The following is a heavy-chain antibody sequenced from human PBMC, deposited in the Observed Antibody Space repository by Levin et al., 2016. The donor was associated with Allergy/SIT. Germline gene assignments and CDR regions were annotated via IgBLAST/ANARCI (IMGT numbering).Heavy chain of an antibody. J-gene: IGHJ4*02. Sequence: GSLRLSCAVYGGSFSGYYWSWIRQPPGKGLEWIGEINHSGSTNYNPSLKGRVTISVDTSKNQFSLKLSSVTAADTAVYYCAREGRWSGSSRRRSSWLWDYWGQGTLVTVSS. CDR3: AREGRWSGSSRRRSSWLWDY. V-gene: IGHV4-34*01. CDR1: GGSFSGYY. D-gene: IGHD3-3*01. CDR2: INHSGST.